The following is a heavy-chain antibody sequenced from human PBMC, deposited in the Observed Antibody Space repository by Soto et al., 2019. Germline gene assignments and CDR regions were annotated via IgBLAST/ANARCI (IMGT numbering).Heavy chain of an antibody. CDR1: GFTFSSYS. D-gene: IGHD3-16*02. J-gene: IGHJ6*02. V-gene: IGHV3-21*01. CDR3: ARDLLSYRSWPNQLSMVV. CDR2: ISSSSSYI. Sequence: EVQLVESGGGLVKPGGSLRLSCAASGFTFSSYSMNWVRQAPGKGLEWVSSISSSSSYIYYADSVKGRFTISRDNAKNSLYVQMNRLRAEDTALYYSARDLLSYRSWPNQLSMVVSGQGTTVTVSS.